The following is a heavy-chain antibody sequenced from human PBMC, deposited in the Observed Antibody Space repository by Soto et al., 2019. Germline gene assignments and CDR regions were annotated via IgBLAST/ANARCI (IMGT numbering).Heavy chain of an antibody. CDR2: ISGSGGST. V-gene: IGHV3-23*01. J-gene: IGHJ3*02. CDR1: GFTLSSYA. CDR3: AKGGCSGGSCYSLFGDAFDI. Sequence: EVQLLESGGGLVQPGGSLRLSCAASGFTLSSYAMSWVRQAPGKGLEWVSAISGSGGSTYYADSVKGRFTISRDNSKNTLYLQMNSLRGEDTAVYYCAKGGCSGGSCYSLFGDAFDIWGQGTMVTVSS. D-gene: IGHD2-15*01.